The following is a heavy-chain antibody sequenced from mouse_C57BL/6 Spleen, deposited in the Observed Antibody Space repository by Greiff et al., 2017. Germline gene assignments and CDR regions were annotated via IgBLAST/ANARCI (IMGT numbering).Heavy chain of an antibody. CDR3: ARSGGLRLDY. V-gene: IGHV1-54*01. J-gene: IGHJ2*01. D-gene: IGHD2-2*01. CDR1: GYAFTNYL. Sequence: VQLQQSGAELVRPGTSVKVSCKASGYAFTNYLIEWVKQRPGQGLEWIGVINPGSGGTNYNEKFKGKATLTAYKSSSTAYMQLSSLTSEDAAVYFCARSGGLRLDYWGQGTTLTVSS. CDR2: INPGSGGT.